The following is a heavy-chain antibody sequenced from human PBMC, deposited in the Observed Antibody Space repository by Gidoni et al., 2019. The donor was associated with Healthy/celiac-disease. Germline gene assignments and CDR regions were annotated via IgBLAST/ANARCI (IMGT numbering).Heavy chain of an antibody. D-gene: IGHD6-13*01. CDR2: IYYCGST. V-gene: IGHV4-39*07. CDR1: GGSISSSSYY. J-gene: IGHJ4*02. CDR3: ARAGIAAAGTWFPFDY. Sequence: QLQLQESGPGLVKPSETLSLTCTVSGGSISSSSYYWGWIRQPPGKGLEWIGSIYYCGSTYYNPSLKSRVTISVDTSKNQFSLKLSSVTAADTAVYYCARAGIAAAGTWFPFDYWGQGTLVTVSS.